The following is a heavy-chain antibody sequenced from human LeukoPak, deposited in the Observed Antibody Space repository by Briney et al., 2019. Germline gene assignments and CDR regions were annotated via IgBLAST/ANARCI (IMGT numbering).Heavy chain of an antibody. V-gene: IGHV5-51*01. D-gene: IGHD3-22*01. Sequence: GESLQISCQGSGYSFSNYWIAWVRQMPGKGLEWMGIIYPGDSDTRYSPSFQGQVTISADKSIYTAYLQWSSLKASDTAMYYCARTRNYYDSSGKFDYWGQGTLVTVSS. J-gene: IGHJ4*02. CDR2: IYPGDSDT. CDR1: GYSFSNYW. CDR3: ARTRNYYDSSGKFDY.